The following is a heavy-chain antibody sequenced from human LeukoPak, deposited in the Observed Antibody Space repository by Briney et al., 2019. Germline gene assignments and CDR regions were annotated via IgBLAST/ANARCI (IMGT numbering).Heavy chain of an antibody. D-gene: IGHD2-2*01. CDR1: GFTLKTYW. V-gene: IGHV3-21*01. J-gene: IGHJ4*02. Sequence: GGSLRLSCGASGFTLKTYWMKGVRDARGKGREGGSAISNSRSNKYYTGAVRGRYTISRDNAKNSLYLQMNSLRAADTAVYYCARDSSSRENITYWGQGTLVTAPS. CDR2: ISNSRSNK. CDR3: ARDSSSRENITY.